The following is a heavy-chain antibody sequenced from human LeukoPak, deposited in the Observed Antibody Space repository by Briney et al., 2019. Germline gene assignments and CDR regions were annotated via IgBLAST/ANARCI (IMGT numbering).Heavy chain of an antibody. CDR3: ARDRKIIMVRGVIRLDAFDI. Sequence: GRSLRLSCAASGFTFSSYAMHWVRQAPGKGLEWVAVISYDGSNKYYADSVKGRFTISRDNSKNTLYLQMNSLRAEDTAVYYCARDRKIIMVRGVIRLDAFDIWGQGTMVTVSS. CDR2: ISYDGSNK. V-gene: IGHV3-30*04. D-gene: IGHD3-10*01. J-gene: IGHJ3*02. CDR1: GFTFSSYA.